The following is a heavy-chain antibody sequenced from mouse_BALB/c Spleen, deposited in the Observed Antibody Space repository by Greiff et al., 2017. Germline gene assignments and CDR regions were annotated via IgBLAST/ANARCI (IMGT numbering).Heavy chain of an antibody. CDR2: ISDGGSYT. Sequence: EVKLVESGGGLVKPGGSLKLSCAASGFTFSDYYMYWVRQTPEKRLEWVATISDGGSYTYYPDSVKGRFTISRDNAKNNLYLQMSSLKSEDTAMYYCARERSMITTEGLFAYWGQGTLVTVSA. D-gene: IGHD2-4*01. V-gene: IGHV5-4*02. CDR3: ARERSMITTEGLFAY. CDR1: GFTFSDYY. J-gene: IGHJ3*01.